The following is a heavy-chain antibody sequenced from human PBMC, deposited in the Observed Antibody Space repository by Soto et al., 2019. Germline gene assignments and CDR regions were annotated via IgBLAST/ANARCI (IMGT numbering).Heavy chain of an antibody. Sequence: PLEILAVTRSVSGGSSSSSSYYWGWIRQHPGKGLEWIGSIYYSGSTYYNPSLKSRVTISVDTSKNQFSLKLSSVTAADTAVYYCARHWNYYDSGFPNWFDPWGQGALVTVSS. D-gene: IGHD3-22*01. CDR2: IYYSGST. V-gene: IGHV4-39*01. CDR1: GGSSSSSSYY. J-gene: IGHJ5*02. CDR3: ARHWNYYDSGFPNWFDP.